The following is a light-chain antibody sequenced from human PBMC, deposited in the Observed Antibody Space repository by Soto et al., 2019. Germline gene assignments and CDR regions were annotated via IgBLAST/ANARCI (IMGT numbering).Light chain of an antibody. CDR1: SSDVGAYNY. V-gene: IGLV2-14*01. Sequence: QSALTQPASVSGSPGQSITISCTGTSSDVGAYNYVSWYQQHPGKAPKLMISVVSNRPSGVSNRFSGSKSGNTASLTISGLQADDEADYYCSSYTGSSTPGVFGGGTKVTVL. J-gene: IGLJ3*02. CDR3: SSYTGSSTPGV. CDR2: VVS.